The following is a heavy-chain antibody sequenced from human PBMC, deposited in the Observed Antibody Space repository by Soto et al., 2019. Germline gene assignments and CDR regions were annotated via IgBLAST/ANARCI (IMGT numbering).Heavy chain of an antibody. CDR2: INPNSGGT. J-gene: IGHJ6*02. CDR3: ARDPPRLRFLAYGMDV. Sequence: ASVKVSCKASGYTFTGYYMHWVRQAPGQGLEWMGWINPNSGGTNYAQKFQGRVTMTRDTSISTAYMELSRLRSDDTAVYYCARDPPRLRFLAYGMDVWGQGTTVTVSS. V-gene: IGHV1-2*02. D-gene: IGHD3-3*01. CDR1: GYTFTGYY.